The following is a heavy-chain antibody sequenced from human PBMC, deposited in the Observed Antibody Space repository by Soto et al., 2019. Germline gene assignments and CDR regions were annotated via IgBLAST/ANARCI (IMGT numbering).Heavy chain of an antibody. Sequence: SETLSLTCTVSGGSISSYYWSWIRQPPGKGLEWIGYIYYSGSTNYNPSLKSRVTISVDTSKNQFSLKLSSVTAADTAVYYCAREGSPLRGLSGYDASGMDVWGQGTTVTVSS. CDR2: IYYSGST. J-gene: IGHJ6*02. D-gene: IGHD5-12*01. CDR1: GGSISSYY. CDR3: AREGSPLRGLSGYDASGMDV. V-gene: IGHV4-59*01.